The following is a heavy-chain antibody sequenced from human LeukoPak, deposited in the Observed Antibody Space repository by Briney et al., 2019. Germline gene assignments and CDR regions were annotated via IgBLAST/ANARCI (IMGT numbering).Heavy chain of an antibody. Sequence: PGGSLRLSCAASGFTFSSYGMHWVRQAPGKGLEWVAFIRYDGSNKYYADSVKGRFTISRDNSKNTLYLQMNSLRAEDTAVYYCARNRGYYFDYWGQGTLVTVSS. J-gene: IGHJ4*02. CDR3: ARNRGYYFDY. CDR1: GFTFSSYG. V-gene: IGHV3-30*02. D-gene: IGHD1-14*01. CDR2: IRYDGSNK.